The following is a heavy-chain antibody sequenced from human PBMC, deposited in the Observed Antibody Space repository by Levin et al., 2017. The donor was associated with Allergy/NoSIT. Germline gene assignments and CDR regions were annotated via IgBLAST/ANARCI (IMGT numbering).Heavy chain of an antibody. J-gene: IGHJ6*02. D-gene: IGHD2-2*02. V-gene: IGHV3-11*01. CDR2: ISSSGSTI. CDR1: GFTFSDYY. Sequence: GGSLRLSCAASGFTFSDYYMSWIRQAPGKGLEWVSYISSSGSTIYYADSVKGRFTISRDNAKNSLYLQMNSLRAEDTAVYYCARDRYCSSTSCHTGYVGMDGWGQGTTVTVSS. CDR3: ARDRYCSSTSCHTGYVGMDG.